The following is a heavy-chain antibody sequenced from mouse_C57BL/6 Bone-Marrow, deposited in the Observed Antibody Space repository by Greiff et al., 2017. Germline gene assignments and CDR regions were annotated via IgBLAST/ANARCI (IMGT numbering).Heavy chain of an antibody. CDR2: IYPGSGST. D-gene: IGHD2-5*01. CDR1: GYTFTSYW. J-gene: IGHJ2*01. V-gene: IGHV1-55*01. Sequence: VQLQQPGAELVKPGASVKMSCKASGYTFTSYWITWVKQRPGQGLEWIGDIYPGSGSTNYNEKFKSKATLTVVTSSSTAYMQLSSLTSEDSAVYYCARGEYYSNLFDYWGQGTTLTVSS. CDR3: ARGEYYSNLFDY.